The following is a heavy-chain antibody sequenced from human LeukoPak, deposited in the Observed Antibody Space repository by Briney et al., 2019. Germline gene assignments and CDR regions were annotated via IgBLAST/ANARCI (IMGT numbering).Heavy chain of an antibody. CDR2: IIPIFGTA. D-gene: IGHD6-19*01. J-gene: IGHJ1*01. V-gene: IGHV1-69*01. Sequence: SVRVSCKASGGTFSSYAISWVRQAPGQGLEWMGGIIPIFGTANYAQKLQGRVTITADESTSTAYMELSSLRSEDTAVYYCARSTVAGNAEYFQHWGQGTLVTVSS. CDR3: ARSTVAGNAEYFQH. CDR1: GGTFSSYA.